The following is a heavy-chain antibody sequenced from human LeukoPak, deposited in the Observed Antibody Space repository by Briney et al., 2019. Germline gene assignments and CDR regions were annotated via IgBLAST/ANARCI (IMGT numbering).Heavy chain of an antibody. Sequence: PGGSLRLSCVPSGYSFSSYAMSWVRQAPGKGLEWVSAISGSGGSTYYADSVKGRFTISRDNSKNTLYLQMNSLRAEDTAVYYCAKGQVAGPTNNRFDYWGQGTLATVSS. CDR2: ISGSGGST. CDR1: GYSFSSYA. D-gene: IGHD6-19*01. J-gene: IGHJ4*02. V-gene: IGHV3-23*01. CDR3: AKGQVAGPTNNRFDY.